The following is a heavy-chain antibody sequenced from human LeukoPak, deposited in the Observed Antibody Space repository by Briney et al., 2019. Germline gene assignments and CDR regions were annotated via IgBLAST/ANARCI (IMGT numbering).Heavy chain of an antibody. Sequence: PSETLSLTCTVSGGSISSSSYYWGWIRQPPGKGLEWIGSIYTSGSTNYNPSLKSRVTISVDTSKNQFSLKLSSVTAADTAMYYCARSSGYYFEYFHHWGQGTLVTVSS. V-gene: IGHV4-39*07. J-gene: IGHJ1*01. D-gene: IGHD3-22*01. CDR2: IYTSGST. CDR3: ARSSGYYFEYFHH. CDR1: GGSISSSSYY.